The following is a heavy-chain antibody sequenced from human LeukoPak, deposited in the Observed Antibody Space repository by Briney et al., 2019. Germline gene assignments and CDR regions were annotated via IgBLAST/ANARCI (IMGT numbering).Heavy chain of an antibody. D-gene: IGHD3-10*01. Sequence: ASVKVSCKASGYTFTSYGISWVRQAPGQGLEWMGWINPNSGGTNYAQKFQGRVTMTRDTSISTAYMELSRLRSDDTAVYYCAREDARIRGVIHYWGQGTLVTVSS. CDR1: GYTFTSYG. V-gene: IGHV1-2*02. CDR3: AREDARIRGVIHY. J-gene: IGHJ4*02. CDR2: INPNSGGT.